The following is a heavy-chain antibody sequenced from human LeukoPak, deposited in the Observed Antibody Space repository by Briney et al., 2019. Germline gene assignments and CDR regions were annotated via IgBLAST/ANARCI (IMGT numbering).Heavy chain of an antibody. CDR1: GGSISSGSYY. V-gene: IGHV4-61*02. D-gene: IGHD3-3*02. CDR2: IYTSGST. CDR3: ARDAISYYFDY. J-gene: IGHJ4*02. Sequence: SETLSLTCTVSGGSISSGSYYWSWIRQPAGKGLEWIGRIYTSGSTNYNPSLKSRVTISVDTSKNQFSLKLSSVTAADTAVYYCARDAISYYFDYWGQGTLVTVSS.